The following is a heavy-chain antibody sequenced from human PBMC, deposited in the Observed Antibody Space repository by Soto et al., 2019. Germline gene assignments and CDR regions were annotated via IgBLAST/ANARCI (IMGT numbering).Heavy chain of an antibody. D-gene: IGHD4-4*01. V-gene: IGHV5-51*01. CDR2: IYPGDSDT. CDR3: ARHISNFRYNYYAMDV. J-gene: IGHJ6*02. Sequence: GESLKISCKGSGYTFTDYWIGWVRQLPGKGLEWMGIIYPGDSDTRYSPSFQGHVTITVDKSTSTAYLQWNTLKASDTAMYYRARHISNFRYNYYAMDVWGQGTTGTVAS. CDR1: GYTFTDYW.